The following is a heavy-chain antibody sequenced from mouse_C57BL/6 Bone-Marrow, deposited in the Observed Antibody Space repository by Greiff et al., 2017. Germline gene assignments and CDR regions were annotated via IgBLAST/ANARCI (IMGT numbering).Heavy chain of an antibody. CDR2: LYPRDGST. D-gene: IGHD2-1*01. CDR3: ARRGPYGNYDV. V-gene: IGHV1-78*01. CDR1: GYTFTDHT. Sequence: QVQLQQSDAELVKPGASVKISCKVSGYTFTDHTIHWMKQRPEQGLEWIGYLYPRDGSTKYNAKFKGKDTLTADKSSSTAYMQLNSLTSEESAVYFCARRGPYGNYDVGGQGTTLTVSS. J-gene: IGHJ2*01.